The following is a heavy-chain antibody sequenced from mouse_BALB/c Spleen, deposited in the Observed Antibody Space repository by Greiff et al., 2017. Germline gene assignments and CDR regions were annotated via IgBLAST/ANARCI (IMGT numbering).Heavy chain of an antibody. Sequence: EVKLVESGGGLVQPGGSLKLSCAASGFTFSSYGMSWVRQTPDKRLELVATINSNGGSTYYPDSVKGRFTISRDNAKNTLYLQMSSLKSEDTAMYYCARDKGWLLRYAMDYWGQGTSVTVSS. CDR3: ARDKGWLLRYAMDY. V-gene: IGHV5-6-3*01. CDR2: INSNGGST. J-gene: IGHJ4*01. D-gene: IGHD2-3*01. CDR1: GFTFSSYG.